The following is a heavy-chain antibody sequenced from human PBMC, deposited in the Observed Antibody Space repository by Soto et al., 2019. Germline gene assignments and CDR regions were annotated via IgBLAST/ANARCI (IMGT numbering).Heavy chain of an antibody. V-gene: IGHV1-69*01. Sequence: QVQLVQSGAEVKKPGSSVKVSCKASGGTFSSYAISWVRQAPGQGLEWMGGLIPIFGTANYAQKFQGRVTITADESTSTAYMELSSLRSEDTAVYYCARGSYGYPLYYYYYGMDVWGQGTTVTVSS. D-gene: IGHD5-18*01. CDR3: ARGSYGYPLYYYYYGMDV. CDR1: GGTFSSYA. J-gene: IGHJ6*02. CDR2: LIPIFGTA.